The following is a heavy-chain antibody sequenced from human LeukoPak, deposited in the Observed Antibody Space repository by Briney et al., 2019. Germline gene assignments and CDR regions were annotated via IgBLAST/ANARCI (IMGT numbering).Heavy chain of an antibody. D-gene: IGHD3-22*01. CDR3: ARSSPSYYFDSSGYYYGDY. CDR1: AYSFTDYY. Sequence: ASVKVSCKASAYSFTDYYIHWVRQAPGQGLEWMGRINPNTGVTDYAQIFKGRVTMTRDTSISTAYMELSRLGSDDTAVYYCARSSPSYYFDSSGYYYGDYWGQGTLVTVSS. J-gene: IGHJ4*02. V-gene: IGHV1-2*06. CDR2: INPNTGVT.